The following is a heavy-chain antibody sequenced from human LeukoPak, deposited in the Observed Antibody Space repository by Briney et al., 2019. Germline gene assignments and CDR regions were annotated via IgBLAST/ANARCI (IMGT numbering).Heavy chain of an antibody. J-gene: IGHJ4*02. CDR3: ARDREMEQQLVRIDY. CDR1: GYTLTRFG. V-gene: IGHV1-18*01. D-gene: IGHD6-13*01. CDR2: ISSYNGNT. Sequence: SSVPVSCMASGYTLTRFGISAVRPAPAQEREWMGWISSYNGNTNYAQKLQGRVTMTTDTSTSTAYMELRSLRSDDTDVYYCARDREMEQQLVRIDYWGQGTLVTVSS.